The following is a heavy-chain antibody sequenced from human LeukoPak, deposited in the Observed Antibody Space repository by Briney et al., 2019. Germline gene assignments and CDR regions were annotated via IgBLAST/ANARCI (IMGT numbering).Heavy chain of an antibody. CDR2: IYYSGST. D-gene: IGHD3-10*01. CDR3: ARGPLGELFNDAFDI. CDR1: GGSISSYY. Sequence: SETLSLTCTVSGGSISSYYWRWIRQPPGKGLEWVGYIYYSGSTNYNPSLKSRVAISVDTSKNQFSLKLSSVTAADTAVYYCARGPLGELFNDAFDIWGQGTLVTVSS. V-gene: IGHV4-59*01. J-gene: IGHJ3*02.